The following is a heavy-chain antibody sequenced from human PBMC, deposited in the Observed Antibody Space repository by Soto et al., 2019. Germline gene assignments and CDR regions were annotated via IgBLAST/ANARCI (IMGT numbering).Heavy chain of an antibody. CDR3: AREINSHFDY. D-gene: IGHD2-15*01. Sequence: VQLVESGGGVVQPGRSLRLSCAGSGFTFSNYGMNWVRQAPGKGLEWVAVVSYDGSDKYYADSVKGRFIISRDNSKNTLYLQMNSLRAEDTAVYYCAREINSHFDYWGQGTLVTVSS. CDR1: GFTFSNYG. V-gene: IGHV3-30-3*01. J-gene: IGHJ4*02. CDR2: VSYDGSDK.